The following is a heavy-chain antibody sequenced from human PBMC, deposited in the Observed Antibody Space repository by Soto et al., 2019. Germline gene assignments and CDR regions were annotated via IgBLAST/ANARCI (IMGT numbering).Heavy chain of an antibody. V-gene: IGHV3-48*01. CDR2: ISSSSSTI. J-gene: IGHJ4*02. CDR1: GFTFSSYS. CDR3: ARRANSGYVVIDY. Sequence: GGSLRLSCAASGFTFSSYSMNWVRQAPGKGLEWVSYISSSSSTIYYADSVKGRFTISRDNAKNSLYLQMNSLRAEDTAVYYCARRANSGYVVIDYWGQGTLVTVSS. D-gene: IGHD5-12*01.